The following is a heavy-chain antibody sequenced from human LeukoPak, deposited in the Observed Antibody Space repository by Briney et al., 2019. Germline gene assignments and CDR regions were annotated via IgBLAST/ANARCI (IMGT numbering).Heavy chain of an antibody. Sequence: SETLSLTCTVSGYSISSGYFWGWMRQPPGKGLEWIGSIYQSETAHYNPSLKSRVTISVDTSKNQFSLKLSSVTAADTAVYYCASSIRYFDAYYYYYMDVWGKGTTVTVSS. D-gene: IGHD3-9*01. CDR3: ASSIRYFDAYYYYYMDV. J-gene: IGHJ6*03. V-gene: IGHV4-38-2*02. CDR1: GYSISSGYF. CDR2: IYQSETA.